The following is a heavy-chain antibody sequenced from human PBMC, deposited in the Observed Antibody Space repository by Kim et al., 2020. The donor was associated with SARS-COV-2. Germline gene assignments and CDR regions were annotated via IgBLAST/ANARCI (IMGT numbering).Heavy chain of an antibody. D-gene: IGHD6-19*01. CDR2: IYYSGST. CDR3: ARISSGWFTGRRQYNWFDP. CDR1: GGSISSYY. V-gene: IGHV4-59*13. J-gene: IGHJ5*02. Sequence: SETLSLTCTVSGGSISSYYWSWIRQPPGKGLEWIGYIYYSGSTNYNPSLKSRVTISVDTSKNQFSLKLSSVTAADTAVYYCARISSGWFTGRRQYNWFDPWGQGTLVTVSS.